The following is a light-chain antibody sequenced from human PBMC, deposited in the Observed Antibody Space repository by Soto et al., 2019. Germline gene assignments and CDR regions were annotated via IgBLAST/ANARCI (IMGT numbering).Light chain of an antibody. CDR1: QGIRTE. J-gene: IGKJ1*01. CDR3: LQDYDYPRT. Sequence: ATQMTQSPSSLSASVGDRVTIACRASQGIRTELGWYQQKAGEAPKPLIYSAATVQSGVPPRFGSSRSGTDITLTISSRQPEDLATYYCLQDYDYPRTFGQGTKVEMK. CDR2: SAA. V-gene: IGKV1-6*01.